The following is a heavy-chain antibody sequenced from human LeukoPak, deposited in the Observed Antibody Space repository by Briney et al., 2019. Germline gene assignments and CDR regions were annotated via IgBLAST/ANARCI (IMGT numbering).Heavy chain of an antibody. Sequence: SETLSLTCAVYGGSFSGYYWSWIRQPPGKGLEWIGEINHSGSTNYNPSLKSRVTISVDTSKKQFSLKLSSVTAADTAVYYCARAGYSYGYDGMDVWGQGTTVTVSS. CDR1: GGSFSGYY. V-gene: IGHV4-34*01. CDR2: INHSGST. CDR3: ARAGYSYGYDGMDV. D-gene: IGHD5-18*01. J-gene: IGHJ6*02.